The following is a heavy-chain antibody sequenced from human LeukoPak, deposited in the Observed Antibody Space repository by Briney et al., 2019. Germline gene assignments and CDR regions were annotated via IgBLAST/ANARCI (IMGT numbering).Heavy chain of an antibody. CDR1: GGSISSSSYY. D-gene: IGHD2/OR15-2a*01. J-gene: IGHJ6*02. V-gene: IGHV4-39*07. CDR2: IYYSGST. Sequence: SETLSLTCTVSGGSISSSSYYWGWIRQPPGKGLEWIGSIYYSGSTYYNPSLKSRVTISVDTSKNQFSLQLNSVTPEDTAVYYCARDLIEYYYYGMDVWGQGTTVTVSS. CDR3: ARDLIEYYYYGMDV.